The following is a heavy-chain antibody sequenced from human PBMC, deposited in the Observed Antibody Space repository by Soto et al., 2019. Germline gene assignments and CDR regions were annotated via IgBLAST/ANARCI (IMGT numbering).Heavy chain of an antibody. V-gene: IGHV3-13*04. CDR3: ARIHNGYSGSYFFDY. CDR1: GFTFSSYD. J-gene: IGHJ4*02. CDR2: IGTAGDT. Sequence: PGGSLRLSCAASGFTFSSYDMHWVRQATGKGLEWVSAIGTAGDTYYPGSVKGRFTISRENAKNSLYLQMTNMDPVDTATYYCARIHNGYSGSYFFDYWGQGTLVTVSS. D-gene: IGHD1-26*01.